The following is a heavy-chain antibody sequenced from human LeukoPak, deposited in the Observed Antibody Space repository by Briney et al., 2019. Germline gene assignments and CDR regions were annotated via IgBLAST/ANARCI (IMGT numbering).Heavy chain of an antibody. D-gene: IGHD6-13*01. V-gene: IGHV4-4*07. Sequence: SEILSLTCNVTGGSMSSYYWLLLRQRASTALSLMGRSYTSGSTNYNPSLKSRVTISVDKSKNQFSLKLSSVTAADTAVYYCARGPIAAAGISPFLDYWGQGTLVTVSS. CDR3: ARGPIAAAGISPFLDY. CDR1: GGSMSSYY. J-gene: IGHJ4*02. CDR2: SYTSGST.